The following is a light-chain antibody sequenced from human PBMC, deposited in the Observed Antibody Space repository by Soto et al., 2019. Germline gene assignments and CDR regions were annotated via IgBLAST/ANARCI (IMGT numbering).Light chain of an antibody. CDR1: SSNIGNNY. CDR3: GTWDSSLGAYV. V-gene: IGLV1-51*01. Sequence: QSVLTQPPSVSAAPGQKVTISCSGSSSNIGNNYVSWYQQLPGTAPKLLIYDNNKRPSGIPDRSSGSKSGTSATLGITGLQTGDEADYYCGTWDSSLGAYVFGTGTKVTVL. CDR2: DNN. J-gene: IGLJ1*01.